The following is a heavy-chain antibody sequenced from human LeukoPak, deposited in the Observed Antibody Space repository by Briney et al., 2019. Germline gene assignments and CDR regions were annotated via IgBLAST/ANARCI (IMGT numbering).Heavy chain of an antibody. V-gene: IGHV3-30*18. Sequence: GGSLRLSCAASGFTFSSYGMHWVRQAPGKGLEWVAVISYDGSNKYYADSVKGRFTISRDNSKNTVYLQMNSLRAEDTAVYYCAKAPPCSSSTSCYIRANWFDPWGQGTLVTVSS. CDR3: AKAPPCSSSTSCYIRANWFDP. CDR1: GFTFSSYG. CDR2: ISYDGSNK. J-gene: IGHJ5*02. D-gene: IGHD2-2*02.